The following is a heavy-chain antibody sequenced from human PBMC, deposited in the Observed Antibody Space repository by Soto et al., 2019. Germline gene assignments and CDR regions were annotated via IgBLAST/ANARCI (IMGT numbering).Heavy chain of an antibody. J-gene: IGHJ4*02. CDR3: ARGDYYDSSGYYYFDY. CDR2: IWYDGSNK. CDR1: GFIFSSYG. D-gene: IGHD3-22*01. Sequence: LRLSCAASGFIFSSYGMHWVRQAPGKGLEWVAAIWYDGSNKYYADSVKGRFTISRDNSKNTLYLQMNSLRAEDTAVYYCARGDYYDSSGYYYFDYCGQGTLVTVS. V-gene: IGHV3-33*01.